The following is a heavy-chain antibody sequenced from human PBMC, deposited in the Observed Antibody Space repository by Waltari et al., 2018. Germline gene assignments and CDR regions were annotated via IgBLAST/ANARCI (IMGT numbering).Heavy chain of an antibody. J-gene: IGHJ3*02. V-gene: IGHV4-59*01. CDR3: ARSGRYPRAFDI. D-gene: IGHD3-10*01. CDR1: GGSISSYY. Sequence: QVQLQESGPGLVKPSETLSLTCTVSGGSISSYYWTWIRQPPGKGLELIGYIYYSGSTNYNPSLKSRVTISVDTSKNQFSLKLSSVTAADTAVYYCARSGRYPRAFDIWGQGTMVTVSS. CDR2: IYYSGST.